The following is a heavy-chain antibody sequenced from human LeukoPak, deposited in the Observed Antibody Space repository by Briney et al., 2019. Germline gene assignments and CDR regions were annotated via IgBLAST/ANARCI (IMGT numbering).Heavy chain of an antibody. D-gene: IGHD3-3*01. Sequence: SETLSLTCSISGGSISSFYWSWIRQPPGKGLEWIGYIYSSGYSNYNPSLKSRVTISVDTSKNQFSLKLSSVTAADTAVYYCARHRGPHVGRMEWGQGTQVTVSS. CDR3: ARHRGPHVGRME. CDR1: GGSISSFY. J-gene: IGHJ4*02. CDR2: IYSSGYS. V-gene: IGHV4-59*08.